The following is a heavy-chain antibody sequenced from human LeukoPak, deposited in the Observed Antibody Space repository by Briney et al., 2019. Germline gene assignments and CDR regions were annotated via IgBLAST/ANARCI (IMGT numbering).Heavy chain of an antibody. CDR3: ARDLTYYGDYVGHAFDI. V-gene: IGHV3-21*01. CDR2: ISSSGGYI. Sequence: GGSLRLSCAASGFTFSSYSMNWVRQAPGKGLEWVSSISSSGGYIYYADSVKGRFTISRDNAKNSLYLQMNSLRAEDTAVYYCARDLTYYGDYVGHAFDIWGQGTMVTVSS. D-gene: IGHD4-17*01. J-gene: IGHJ3*02. CDR1: GFTFSSYS.